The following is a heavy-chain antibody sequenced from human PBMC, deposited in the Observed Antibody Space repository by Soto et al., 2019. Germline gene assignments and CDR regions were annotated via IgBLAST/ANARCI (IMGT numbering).Heavy chain of an antibody. CDR1: GGTFSSYA. Sequence: SVKVSCKASGGTFSSYAISWVRQAPGQGLEWMGGIIPILGTANYAQKFQGRVTITADESTSTAYMELSSLRSEDTAVYYCARGPTSPDYYYYGMDVLGQGTTVTVSS. V-gene: IGHV1-69*13. CDR3: ARGPTSPDYYYYGMDV. J-gene: IGHJ6*02. CDR2: IIPILGTA. D-gene: IGHD2-2*01.